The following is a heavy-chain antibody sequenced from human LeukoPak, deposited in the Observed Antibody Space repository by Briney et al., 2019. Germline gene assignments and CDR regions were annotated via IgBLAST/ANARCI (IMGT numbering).Heavy chain of an antibody. CDR3: ARVIAAAGNYYYYMDV. CDR2: INHSGST. V-gene: IGHV4-34*01. Sequence: SETLSLTCAVYGGSFSGYYWSWIRQPPGKGLEWIGEINHSGSTNHNPSLKSRVTISVDTSKNQFSLKLSSVTAADTAVYYCARVIAAAGNYYYYMDVWGKGTTVTVSS. D-gene: IGHD6-13*01. J-gene: IGHJ6*03. CDR1: GGSFSGYY.